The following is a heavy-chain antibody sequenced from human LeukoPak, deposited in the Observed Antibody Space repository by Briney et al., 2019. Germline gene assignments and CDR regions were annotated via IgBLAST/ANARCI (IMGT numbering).Heavy chain of an antibody. V-gene: IGHV3-23*01. CDR2: IIGSGGST. Sequence: GGSLRLSCAASGFTFSRYAMSCVRHAPEKGLEWVSPIIGSGGSTYYAHSVKGRFTISRDNSKNTLYLQMNSLRAEDTAVYYCGKDLGAVGNGWFDPWGQGTLVTVSS. J-gene: IGHJ5*02. D-gene: IGHD1-26*01. CDR1: GFTFSRYA. CDR3: GKDLGAVGNGWFDP.